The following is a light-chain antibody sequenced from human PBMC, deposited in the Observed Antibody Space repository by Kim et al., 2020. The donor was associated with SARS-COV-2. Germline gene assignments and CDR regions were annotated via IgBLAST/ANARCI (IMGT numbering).Light chain of an antibody. Sequence: SSELTQPPSVSVSPGQTASITCSGDKLGDKYACWYQQKPGQSPVLVIYQDSKRPSGIPERFSGSNSGNTATLTISGTQAMDEADYYCQAWDSSTYVLGTG. CDR3: QAWDSSTYV. V-gene: IGLV3-1*01. J-gene: IGLJ1*01. CDR2: QDS. CDR1: KLGDKY.